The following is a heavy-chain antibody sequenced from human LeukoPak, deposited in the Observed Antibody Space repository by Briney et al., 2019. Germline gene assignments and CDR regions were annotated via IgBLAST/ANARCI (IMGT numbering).Heavy chain of an antibody. V-gene: IGHV3-21*01. D-gene: IGHD3-3*01. CDR2: ISSRSIYI. CDR1: GFTFSSYN. Sequence: GGSQRLSCAASGFTFSSYNMNWVRQAPGKGLEWVSSISSRSIYIYYADSVKGRFTISRDNAKNSLYLQMNSLRAEDTAVYYCARVFRSPYDAFDIWGQGTMVTVSS. CDR3: ARVFRSPYDAFDI. J-gene: IGHJ3*02.